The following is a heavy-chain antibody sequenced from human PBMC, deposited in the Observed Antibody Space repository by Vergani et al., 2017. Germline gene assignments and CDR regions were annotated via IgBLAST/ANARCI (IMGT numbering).Heavy chain of an antibody. CDR1: GGSISSSSYY. CDR3: ADRGYPVDYYYYYMDV. CDR2: IYYSGST. Sequence: QLQLQESGPGLVKPSETLSLTCTVSGGSISSSSYYWGWIRQPPGKGLEWIGSIYYSGSTYYNPSLKSRVTISVDTSKHQFSLKLSSVTAADTAVYYCADRGYPVDYYYYYMDVWGKGTTVTVSS. J-gene: IGHJ6*03. V-gene: IGHV4-39*01. D-gene: IGHD6-13*01.